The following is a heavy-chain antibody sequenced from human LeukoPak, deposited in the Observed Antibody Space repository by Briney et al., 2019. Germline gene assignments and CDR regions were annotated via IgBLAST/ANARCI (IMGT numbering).Heavy chain of an antibody. Sequence: PSQTLSLTCTVSGGSISSSSYYWGWIRQPPGKGLEWIGSMYYSGITYFNPSLWSRVSISVDTSKNQFSLNLTSVTAADTAVYYCATQLYYYGSGSANDYYFDYWGQGTLVTVSS. V-gene: IGHV4-39*01. CDR3: ATQLYYYGSGSANDYYFDY. D-gene: IGHD3-10*01. CDR1: GGSISSSSYY. J-gene: IGHJ4*02. CDR2: MYYSGIT.